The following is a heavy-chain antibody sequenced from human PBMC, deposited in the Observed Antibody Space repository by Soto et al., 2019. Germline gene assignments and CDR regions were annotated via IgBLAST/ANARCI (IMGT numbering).Heavy chain of an antibody. Sequence: QLGGSLRLSCAASGISTSSYWMGWVRQAPGRGLEWVASIKNDGSEKYYMDPLKGRFTISRDNALNSLYLQMNSLRAEDTAVYFCVTGYHSDYWGQGTLVTVSS. J-gene: IGHJ4*02. CDR1: GISTSSYW. V-gene: IGHV3-7*03. CDR3: VTGYHSDY. CDR2: IKNDGSEK. D-gene: IGHD5-18*01.